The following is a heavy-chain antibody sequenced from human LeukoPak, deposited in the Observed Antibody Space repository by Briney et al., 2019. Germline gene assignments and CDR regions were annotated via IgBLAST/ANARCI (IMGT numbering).Heavy chain of an antibody. V-gene: IGHV3-23*01. D-gene: IGHD4-17*01. Sequence: GGSLRLSCAASGFTFSSYAMSWVRQAPGKGLEWVSAISGSGGSTYYADSVKGRFTISRDNSKNTLYLQMNSLRAEDTAVYYCARGPPHLNYGDLYFDYWGQGTLVTVSS. CDR2: ISGSGGST. CDR1: GFTFSSYA. J-gene: IGHJ4*02. CDR3: ARGPPHLNYGDLYFDY.